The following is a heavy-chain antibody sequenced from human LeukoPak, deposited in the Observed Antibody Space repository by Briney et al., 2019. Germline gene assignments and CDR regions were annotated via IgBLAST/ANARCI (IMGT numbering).Heavy chain of an antibody. V-gene: IGHV3-23*01. CDR3: ANPEWLLPSYYYYGLDV. D-gene: IGHD3-3*01. CDR1: GFTFCSYA. CDR2: IRGSGVST. Sequence: PGGSLRLSGAASGFTFCSYAMSWVRQAPGKGLEWLSSIRGSGVSTYYADSVKGRFTISRDNSKNTLYLQMDSLRVEDTAVYYCANPEWLLPSYYYYGLDVWGQGTTVTVSS. J-gene: IGHJ6*02.